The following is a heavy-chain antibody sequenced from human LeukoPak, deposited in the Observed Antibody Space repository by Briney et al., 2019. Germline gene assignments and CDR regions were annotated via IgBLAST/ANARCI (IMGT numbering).Heavy chain of an antibody. J-gene: IGHJ4*02. CDR1: GGSISSNDYY. Sequence: SETLSLTCTVSGGSISSNDYYWSWIRQPPGKGLEWIGYIYYSGSTYYNPSLKSRLTISADTSKNQFSLKLRSVTAADTAVYYCARETHDPTMVRGVVDYWGRGTLVTVSS. CDR3: ARETHDPTMVRGVVDY. CDR2: IYYSGST. V-gene: IGHV4-30-4*01. D-gene: IGHD3-10*01.